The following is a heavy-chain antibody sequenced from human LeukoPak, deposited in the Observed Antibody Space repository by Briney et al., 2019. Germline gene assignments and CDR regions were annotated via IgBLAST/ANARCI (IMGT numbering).Heavy chain of an antibody. CDR1: V. CDR3: TRAEGGSGSYHTGY. V-gene: IGHV3-49*03. CDR2: IRSKAYGGTT. D-gene: IGHD3-10*01. Sequence: GGSLRLSCTASVSWFRQAPGKGPEWVGFIRSKAYGGTTEYAASVKGRFTISRDDSKSIAYLQMNSLKTEDTAVYYCTRAEGGSGSYHTGYWGQGTLVTVSS. J-gene: IGHJ4*02.